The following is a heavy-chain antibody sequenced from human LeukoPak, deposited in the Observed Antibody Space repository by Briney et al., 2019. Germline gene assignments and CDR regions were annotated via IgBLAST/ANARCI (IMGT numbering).Heavy chain of an antibody. Sequence: GGSLRLSRAASGFTFSSYSMNWVRQAPGKGLEWVSYISSSSSTIYYADSVKGRFTISRDNAKNSLYLQMNSLRAEDTAVYYCARDPAHSSSWYSDRDYWGQGTLVTVSS. J-gene: IGHJ4*02. CDR2: ISSSSSTI. V-gene: IGHV3-48*04. D-gene: IGHD6-13*01. CDR3: ARDPAHSSSWYSDRDY. CDR1: GFTFSSYS.